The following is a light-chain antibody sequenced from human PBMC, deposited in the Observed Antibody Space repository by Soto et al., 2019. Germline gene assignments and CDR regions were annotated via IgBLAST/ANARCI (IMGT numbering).Light chain of an antibody. CDR1: QSVDTF. Sequence: EIVLTQSPATLSLSPGERATLSCRASQSVDTFLVWYQQKPGRTPRLLIYDTSNRATGIPPRFSGSGSGTDFTLTISRLEPEDFAVYYCQVRTEWPPFMYSFGQGTKLEVK. V-gene: IGKV3-11*01. CDR3: QVRTEWPPFMYS. CDR2: DTS. J-gene: IGKJ2*01.